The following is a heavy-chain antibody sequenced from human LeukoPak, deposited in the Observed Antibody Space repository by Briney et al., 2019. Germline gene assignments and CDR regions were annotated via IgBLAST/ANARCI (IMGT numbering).Heavy chain of an antibody. Sequence: ASVKVSCKASGYTFTSYYMHWVRQATGQGLEWMGWMNPNSGNTGYAQKFQGRVTMTRNTSISTAYMELSSLRSEDTAVYYCARGGYYDFWSGYFGYYYYGMDVWGQGTTVTVSS. CDR3: ARGGYYDFWSGYFGYYYYGMDV. CDR1: GYTFTSYY. J-gene: IGHJ6*02. V-gene: IGHV1-8*02. CDR2: MNPNSGNT. D-gene: IGHD3-3*01.